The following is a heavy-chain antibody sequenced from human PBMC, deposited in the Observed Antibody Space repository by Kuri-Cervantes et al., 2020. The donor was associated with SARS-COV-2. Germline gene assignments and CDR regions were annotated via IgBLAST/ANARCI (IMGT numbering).Heavy chain of an antibody. V-gene: IGHV5-51*01. CDR1: GYSFTSYW. Sequence: GGSLRLSCKGSGYSFTSYWIGWVRQMPGKGLEWMGIIYPGDSDTRYSPSFQGQVTISADKSISTAYLQWSSLKASDTAMYYCARGQQLRGFYYYYGMDVWGQGTTVTVSS. D-gene: IGHD6-13*01. CDR3: ARGQQLRGFYYYYGMDV. J-gene: IGHJ6*02. CDR2: IYPGDSDT.